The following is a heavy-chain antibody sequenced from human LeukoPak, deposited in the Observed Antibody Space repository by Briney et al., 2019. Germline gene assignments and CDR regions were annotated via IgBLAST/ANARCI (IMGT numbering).Heavy chain of an antibody. V-gene: IGHV4-34*01. CDR1: GGSFSGYY. CDR2: INHSGST. J-gene: IGHJ4*02. CDR3: ARRRVGGYYVVY. D-gene: IGHD3-10*02. Sequence: KPSETLSLTCAVYGGSFSGYYWSWIRQPPGKGLEWIGEINHSGSTNYNPSLKSRVTISVDTSKNQFSLKLSSVTAADTAVYYCARRRVGGYYVVYWGQGTLVTVSS.